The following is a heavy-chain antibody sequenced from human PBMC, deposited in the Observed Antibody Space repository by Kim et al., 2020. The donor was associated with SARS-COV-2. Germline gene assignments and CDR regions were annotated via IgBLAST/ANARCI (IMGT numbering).Heavy chain of an antibody. Sequence: GGSLRLSCAASGFIFSDYSMNLVRQAPGKGLEWISYISVSSRTIYYSDSVKGRFTISRDNAKNSLYLQMNSLRDDDTAVYYCARDRRGLGVVITQYYFDFWGQGTLVTVSS. CDR1: GFIFSDYS. D-gene: IGHD3-22*01. V-gene: IGHV3-48*02. CDR2: ISVSSRTI. J-gene: IGHJ4*02. CDR3: ARDRRGLGVVITQYYFDF.